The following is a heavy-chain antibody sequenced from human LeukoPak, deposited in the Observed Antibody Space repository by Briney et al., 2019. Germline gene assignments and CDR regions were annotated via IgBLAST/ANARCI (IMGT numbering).Heavy chain of an antibody. V-gene: IGHV5-51*01. Sequence: GESLKISCQGSGYSFNSYWIGWVRQMPGKGLEWMGIIYPGDSDTRYRPSFQGQVTISADRSTSTAYLQWSSLKASDTAMYYCAREPELYGGPGVAYYAMDVWGQGTTVTVSS. CDR1: GYSFNSYW. CDR3: AREPELYGGPGVAYYAMDV. CDR2: IYPGDSDT. J-gene: IGHJ6*02. D-gene: IGHD4-23*01.